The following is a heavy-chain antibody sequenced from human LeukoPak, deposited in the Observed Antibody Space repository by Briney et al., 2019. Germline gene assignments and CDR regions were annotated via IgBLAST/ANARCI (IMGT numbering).Heavy chain of an antibody. CDR2: ISSSGSTI. V-gene: IGHV3-11*01. CDR1: GFTFSDYY. Sequence: GGSLRLSCAASGFTFSDYYMSWIRQAPGKGLEWDSYISSSGSTIYYADSVKGRFTISRDNAKNSLYLQMNSLRAEDTAVYYCARDGRYYDILTGYSYGMDVWGQGTTVTVSS. J-gene: IGHJ6*02. D-gene: IGHD3-9*01. CDR3: ARDGRYYDILTGYSYGMDV.